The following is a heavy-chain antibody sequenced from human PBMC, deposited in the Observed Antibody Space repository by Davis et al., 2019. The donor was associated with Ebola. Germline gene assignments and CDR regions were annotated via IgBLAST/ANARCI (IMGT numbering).Heavy chain of an antibody. D-gene: IGHD3-10*01. Sequence: PGESLKISCAASGFTFTTYWMSWVRQAPGKGLEWVANIRQDGHSAHYVDSVEGRFTISRDNAKNSLSLQMNSLRAEDTAVYYCVRDLGFYRLDSWGQGTLVTVSS. V-gene: IGHV3-7*01. J-gene: IGHJ5*01. CDR3: VRDLGFYRLDS. CDR1: GFTFTTYW. CDR2: IRQDGHSA.